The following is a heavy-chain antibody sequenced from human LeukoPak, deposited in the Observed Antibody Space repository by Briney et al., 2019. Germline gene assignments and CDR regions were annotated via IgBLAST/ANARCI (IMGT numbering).Heavy chain of an antibody. V-gene: IGHV4-59*08. CDR3: ARHHSYYYYGMDV. CDR1: AGSISSYY. Sequence: SETLSLTCNVSAGSISSYYWSWIRQPPGKGLEGIGYIYYSGSTNYNPSLKSRVTISVDTSKNQFSLKLSSVTAADTAVYYCARHHSYYYYGMDVWGQGTTVTVSS. J-gene: IGHJ6*02. CDR2: IYYSGST.